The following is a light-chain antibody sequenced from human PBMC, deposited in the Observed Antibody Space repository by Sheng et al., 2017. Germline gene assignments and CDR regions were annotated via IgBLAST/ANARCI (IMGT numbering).Light chain of an antibody. J-gene: IGLJ3*02. CDR1: SIGGKT. V-gene: IGLV3-21*02. CDR2: DDK. Sequence: SYVLTQPPSVSVAPGETATITCGGNSIGGKTVHWYQQKPGQAPMLVVYDDKDRPSGIPERFSGSNSGDMATLTISSVGAGDEADYYCQVWHNGRDRLFGGGTKLTVL. CDR3: QVWHNGRDRL.